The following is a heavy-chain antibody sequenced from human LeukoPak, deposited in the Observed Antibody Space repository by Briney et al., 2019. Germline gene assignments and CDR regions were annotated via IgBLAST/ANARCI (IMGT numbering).Heavy chain of an antibody. CDR3: AADSGRYSRLYYYHMDV. CDR1: GFTFTSSA. J-gene: IGHJ6*03. V-gene: IGHV1-58*02. CDR2: IVFGSGNT. D-gene: IGHD6-13*01. Sequence: SVKVSCKASGFTFTSSAMQWVRQARGQRLEWIGWIVFGSGNTNYAQKFQERVTITRDMSTSTAYMELSSLRSEDTAVYYCAADSGRYSRLYYYHMDVWGKGTTVTVSS.